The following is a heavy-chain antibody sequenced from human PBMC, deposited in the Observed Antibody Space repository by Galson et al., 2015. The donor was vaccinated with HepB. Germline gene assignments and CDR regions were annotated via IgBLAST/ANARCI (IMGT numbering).Heavy chain of an antibody. Sequence: SLRLSCAASGFTFSHYGMHWVRQAPGKGLEWVAVIWYDGSNKYYADSVKGRFTISRDNSKNTLYLQMNSLRAEDTAVYYCARDMRQLKYEYFYYGMDVWGQGTTVTVSS. V-gene: IGHV3-33*01. D-gene: IGHD6-13*01. CDR3: ARDMRQLKYEYFYYGMDV. J-gene: IGHJ6*02. CDR1: GFTFSHYG. CDR2: IWYDGSNK.